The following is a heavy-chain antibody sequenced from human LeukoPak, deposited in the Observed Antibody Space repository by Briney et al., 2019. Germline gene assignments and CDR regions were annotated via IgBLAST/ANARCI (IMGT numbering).Heavy chain of an antibody. D-gene: IGHD6-13*01. V-gene: IGHV1-2*02. CDR2: INPNSGGT. CDR1: GYTFTGYY. CDR3: ARGKGKISGMAFDI. J-gene: IGHJ3*02. Sequence: ASVKVSCKASGYTFTGYYMHWVRQAPGQGLEWMGWINPNSGGTNYAQKFQGRVTMTRDTSISTAYMELSRLRSDDTAVYYCARGKGKISGMAFDIWGQGTMVTVSS.